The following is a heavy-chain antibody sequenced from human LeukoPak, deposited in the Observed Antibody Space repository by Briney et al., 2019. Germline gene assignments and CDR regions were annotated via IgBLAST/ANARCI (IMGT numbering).Heavy chain of an antibody. Sequence: PGRSLRLSCAASGFTFDDYAMHWVRQAPGKGLEWVSGISWNSGSIGYADSVKGRFTISRDNAKNSLYLQMNSLRAEDTALYYCAKDQHLGIVGATYDYWGQGTLVTASS. J-gene: IGHJ4*02. D-gene: IGHD1-26*01. CDR2: ISWNSGSI. CDR3: AKDQHLGIVGATYDY. V-gene: IGHV3-9*01. CDR1: GFTFDDYA.